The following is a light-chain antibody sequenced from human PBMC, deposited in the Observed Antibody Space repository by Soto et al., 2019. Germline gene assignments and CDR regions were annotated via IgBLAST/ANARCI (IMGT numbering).Light chain of an antibody. J-gene: IGKJ1*01. V-gene: IGKV3-15*01. CDR3: QQYDKWPWT. Sequence: DIVMTQSPATLSMSPGERATLSCRASQTINNNLAWNQQKPGQAPRLLIYGASTRATGIPDRFSGSGSGTEFTLTLSSLQSEDFAVYCGQQYDKWPWTFGQGTKVEIK. CDR1: QTINNN. CDR2: GAS.